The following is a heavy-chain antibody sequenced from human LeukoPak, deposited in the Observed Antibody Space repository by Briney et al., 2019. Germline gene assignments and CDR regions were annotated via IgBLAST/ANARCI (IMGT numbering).Heavy chain of an antibody. CDR1: GYSFTSYW. V-gene: IGHV5-51*01. CDR2: IYPGDSDT. CDR3: ARKAEDLVGYSKQYVAFDI. D-gene: IGHD4-11*01. J-gene: IGHJ3*02. Sequence: GESLKISCKGSGYSFTSYWIGWVRQMPGKGLEWMGIIYPGDSDTRYSPSFQGQVTISADKSISTAYLQWSSLKASDAAMYYCARKAEDLVGYSKQYVAFDIWGQGTMVTVSS.